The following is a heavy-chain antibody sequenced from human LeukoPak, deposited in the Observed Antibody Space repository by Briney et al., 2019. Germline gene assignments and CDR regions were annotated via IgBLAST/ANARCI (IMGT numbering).Heavy chain of an antibody. CDR1: GGSISSYY. Sequence: SGTLSLTCTVSGGSISSYYWSWIRQPPGKGLEWIGYIYYSGSTNYNPSLKSRVTISVDTSKNQFSLKLSSVTAADTAVYYCARVRSGYYYYFDYWGQGTLVTVSS. D-gene: IGHD3-22*01. CDR3: ARVRSGYYYYFDY. CDR2: IYYSGST. J-gene: IGHJ4*02. V-gene: IGHV4-59*01.